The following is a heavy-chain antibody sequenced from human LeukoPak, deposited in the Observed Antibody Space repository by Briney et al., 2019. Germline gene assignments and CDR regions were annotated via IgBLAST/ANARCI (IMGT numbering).Heavy chain of an antibody. CDR1: GYTFTDYC. V-gene: IGHV1-2*02. CDR3: AREGPIVGATHLVDY. CDR2: INPNSGGT. D-gene: IGHD1-26*01. J-gene: IGHJ4*02. Sequence: ASVKVSCKASGYTFTDYCVHWVRQAPGQGLEWMGWINPNSGGTNYAQKFQGRVTMTRDTSISTAYMELSRLRSDDTAVYYCAREGPIVGATHLVDYWGQGTLVTVSS.